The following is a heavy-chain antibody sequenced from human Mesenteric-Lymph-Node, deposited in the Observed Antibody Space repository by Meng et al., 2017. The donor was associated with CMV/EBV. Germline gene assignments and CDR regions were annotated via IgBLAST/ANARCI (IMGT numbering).Heavy chain of an antibody. CDR1: GYTFTSYA. V-gene: IGHV1-3*01. D-gene: IGHD5-12*01. CDR3: AKQNSGYDSGGGDS. Sequence: ASGYTFTSYAVHWVRQAPGQSLEWMGWIDGGSGNTKYSQKFQGRVTLTRDTSASTVYMELSSLRSEDTAVYYCAKQNSGYDSGGGDSWGQGTLVTVSS. J-gene: IGHJ4*02. CDR2: IDGGSGNT.